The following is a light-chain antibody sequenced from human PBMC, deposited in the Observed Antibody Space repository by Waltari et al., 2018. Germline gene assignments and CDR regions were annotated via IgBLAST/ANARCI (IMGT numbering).Light chain of an antibody. CDR2: GPA. V-gene: IGKV3-15*01. Sequence: EIVMTQSPATVSVSPGETATLSCRASQSVGSSLAWYQQKPGQAPRVLIYGPATRATGIPARFRGSVSGTDFTLIISSLQSEDCAVYYCQQYTTLLTWTFGQGTNVEIK. J-gene: IGKJ1*01. CDR3: QQYTTLLTWT. CDR1: QSVGSS.